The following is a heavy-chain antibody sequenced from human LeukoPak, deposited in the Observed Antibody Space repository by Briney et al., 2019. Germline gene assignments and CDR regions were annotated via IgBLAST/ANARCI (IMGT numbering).Heavy chain of an antibody. V-gene: IGHV1-8*01. CDR1: GYPFTTWE. D-gene: IGHD1-14*01. Sequence: ASVKVSCKTSGYPFTTWEINWVRQAAGQGLEWMGWMHPNRGNTAYAQKFQGRVTMTRDTSISTAYMELSGLRFDDTAVYFCARGPRNDPWGQGTLVTVSS. CDR2: MHPNRGNT. CDR3: ARGPRNDP. J-gene: IGHJ5*02.